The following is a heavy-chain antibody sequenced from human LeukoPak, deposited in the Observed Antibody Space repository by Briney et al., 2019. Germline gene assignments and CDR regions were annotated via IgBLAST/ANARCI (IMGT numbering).Heavy chain of an antibody. V-gene: IGHV1-2*06. CDR1: GYTFTGYY. CDR2: INPNSGGT. D-gene: IGHD3-22*01. Sequence: ASVKVSCKASGYTFTGYYMHWVRQAPGQGLEWMGRINPNSGGTNYAQKLQGRVTMTRDTSMSTAYMELSRLRSDDTAVYYCARGGGAMNYYDSSALDYWGQGTLVTVSS. CDR3: ARGGGAMNYYDSSALDY. J-gene: IGHJ4*02.